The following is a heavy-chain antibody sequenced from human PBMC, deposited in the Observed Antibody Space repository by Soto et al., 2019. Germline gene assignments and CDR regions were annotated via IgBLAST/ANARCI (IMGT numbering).Heavy chain of an antibody. J-gene: IGHJ6*03. Sequence: ASVKVSCKASGYTFTSYGISWVRQAPGQGLEWMGWISAYNGNTNYAQKLQGRVTMTTDTSTSTAYMELRSLRSDDTAVYYCARDLVLVPAAIDYYYYYMAVWGKGTTVTVSS. CDR2: ISAYNGNT. D-gene: IGHD2-2*01. CDR1: GYTFTSYG. CDR3: ARDLVLVPAAIDYYYYYMAV. V-gene: IGHV1-18*01.